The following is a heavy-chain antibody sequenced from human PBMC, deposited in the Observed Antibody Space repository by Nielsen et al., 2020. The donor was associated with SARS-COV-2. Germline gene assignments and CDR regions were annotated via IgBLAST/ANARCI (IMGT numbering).Heavy chain of an antibody. CDR1: GFTFSSYA. V-gene: IGHV3-23*01. CDR3: ARVARGETGFDAFDI. J-gene: IGHJ3*02. D-gene: IGHD2-21*01. CDR2: MSRSGART. Sequence: GESLKISCAASGFTFSSYAMSWVRQAPGKGLEWITHMSRSGARTKSADSVKGRFTISRDNAKNSVYLQMNSLRPDDTAVYYCARVARGETGFDAFDIWGQGTMVTVSS.